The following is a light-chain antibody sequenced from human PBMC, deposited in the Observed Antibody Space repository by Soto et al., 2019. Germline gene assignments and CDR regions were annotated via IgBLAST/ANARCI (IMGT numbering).Light chain of an antibody. Sequence: DIQMTQSPSSLSASVGDRVTITCRSSQDVSSYVSWYQQKQGTAPKILISAASSLRSGVPSRLSGGRSGKDFTLTINALQLEDIATYYCQQSYNTPYTFGGGTKVEVK. CDR3: QQSYNTPYT. CDR1: QDVSSY. V-gene: IGKV1-39*01. CDR2: AAS. J-gene: IGKJ4*01.